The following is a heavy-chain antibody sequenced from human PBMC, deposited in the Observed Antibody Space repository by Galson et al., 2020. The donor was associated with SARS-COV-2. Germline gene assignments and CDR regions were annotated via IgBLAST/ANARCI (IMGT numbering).Heavy chain of an antibody. V-gene: IGHV4-31*03. Sequence: SETLSLTCTVSGGSISSGGYYWSWIRQHPGKGLEWIGYIYYSGSTYYNPSLKSRVTISVDTSKNQFSLKLSSVTAADTAVYYCARERGSRGDYVVNWGQGTLVTVSS. CDR1: GGSISSGGYY. CDR2: IYYSGST. D-gene: IGHD5-12*01. J-gene: IGHJ4*02. CDR3: ARERGSRGDYVVN.